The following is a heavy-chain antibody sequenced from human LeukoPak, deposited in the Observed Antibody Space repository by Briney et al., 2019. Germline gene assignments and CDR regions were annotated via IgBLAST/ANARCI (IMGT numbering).Heavy chain of an antibody. V-gene: IGHV4-34*01. D-gene: IGHD7-27*01. Sequence: SETLSLTCAVYGGSFSGYYWSWIRQPPGKGLEWIGEINHSGSTNYNPSLKSRVTISVDTSKNQFSLKLSSVTAADTAVYYCARGLNWDPAPDYWGQGTLVTVSS. CDR1: GGSFSGYY. J-gene: IGHJ4*02. CDR3: ARGLNWDPAPDY. CDR2: INHSGST.